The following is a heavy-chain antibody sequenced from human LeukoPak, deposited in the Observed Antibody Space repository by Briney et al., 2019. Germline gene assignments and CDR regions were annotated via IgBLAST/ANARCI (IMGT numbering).Heavy chain of an antibody. CDR2: ISYDGSNK. J-gene: IGHJ3*02. V-gene: IGHV3-30*18. Sequence: GRSLRLSCAASGFTFSSYGMHWVRQAPGKGLEWVAVISYDGSNKYCADSVKGRFTISRDNSKNTLYLQMNSLRAEDTAVYYCANTPAPGGYYDSSGYDAFDIWGQGTMVTVSS. D-gene: IGHD3-22*01. CDR3: ANTPAPGGYYDSSGYDAFDI. CDR1: GFTFSSYG.